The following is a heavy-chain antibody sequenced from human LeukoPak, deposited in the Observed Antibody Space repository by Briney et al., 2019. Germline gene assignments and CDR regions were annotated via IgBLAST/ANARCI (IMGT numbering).Heavy chain of an antibody. Sequence: GGSLRPSCAASGFTFSSYSMNWVRQAPGKGLEWVSSISSSSGNIYYADSVKGRFTISRDNAQNSLYLQMNSLRAEDTAVYYCARGMWDLVVVLPAKGGYWGQGTLVTVSS. CDR3: ARGMWDLVVVLPAKGGY. D-gene: IGHD2-15*01. CDR1: GFTFSSYS. V-gene: IGHV3-21*01. J-gene: IGHJ4*02. CDR2: ISSSSGNI.